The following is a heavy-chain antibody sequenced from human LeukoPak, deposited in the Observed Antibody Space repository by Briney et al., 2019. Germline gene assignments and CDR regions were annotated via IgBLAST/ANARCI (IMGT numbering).Heavy chain of an antibody. CDR1: GYSISDAYF. D-gene: IGHD5-18*01. CDR2: MYHNGTT. J-gene: IGHJ5*02. Sequence: SETLSLTCAVPGYSISDAYFWGWIRQPPGKGLEWIGSMYHNGTTYYNPSLRSRVIISFDTSKNQFYLKLSSVTAADTAVYYCARRDPGETPMGNWFDPWGQGTLVTVSS. V-gene: IGHV4-38-2*01. CDR3: ARRDPGETPMGNWFDP.